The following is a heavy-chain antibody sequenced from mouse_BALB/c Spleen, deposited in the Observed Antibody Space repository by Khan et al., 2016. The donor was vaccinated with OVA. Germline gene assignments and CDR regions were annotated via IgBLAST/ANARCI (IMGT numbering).Heavy chain of an antibody. CDR1: GFSLTSYG. D-gene: IGHD1-1*01. Sequence: QVQLKQSGPGLVAPSQSLSITCTVSGFSLTSYGVHWVRQPPGKGLEWLGLIWAGGSTNYNSALMSRLTINKDNSKSQVFLNMNSLQTDDTAMYYCARDYGSSFEYFDVWGAGTTVTVSS. V-gene: IGHV2-9*02. CDR3: ARDYGSSFEYFDV. CDR2: IWAGGST. J-gene: IGHJ1*01.